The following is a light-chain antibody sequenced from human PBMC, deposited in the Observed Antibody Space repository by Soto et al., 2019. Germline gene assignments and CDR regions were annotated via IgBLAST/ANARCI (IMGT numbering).Light chain of an antibody. V-gene: IGKV3-20*01. CDR2: GTS. CDR3: QQYGDSVFT. Sequence: EIVLTQSPGTLSLSPGERATLSCRASQSLTSNYLAWYQQKPGQAPRLLISGTSNRATGIPDRFSGSGSGTDFTLTISRLEPDDFAVYYCQQYGDSVFTFGPGTKGHIK. J-gene: IGKJ3*01. CDR1: QSLTSNY.